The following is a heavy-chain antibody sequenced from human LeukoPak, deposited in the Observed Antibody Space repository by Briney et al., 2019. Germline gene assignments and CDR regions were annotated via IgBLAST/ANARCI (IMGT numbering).Heavy chain of an antibody. V-gene: IGHV4-39*07. CDR3: ARDGAVAAGGDY. Sequence: SETLSLTYTVSGGSISSSSYYWGWIRQPPGKGLEWIGSIYYSGSTYYNPSLKSRVTISVDTSKNQFSLKLSSVTAADTAVYYCARDGAVAAGGDYWGQGTLVTVSS. D-gene: IGHD6-19*01. J-gene: IGHJ4*02. CDR2: IYYSGST. CDR1: GGSISSSSYY.